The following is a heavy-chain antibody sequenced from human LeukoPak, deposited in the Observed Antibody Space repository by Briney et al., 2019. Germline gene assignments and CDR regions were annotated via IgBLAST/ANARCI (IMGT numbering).Heavy chain of an antibody. Sequence: SQTLSLTCTVSGGSISSDFYYWSWIRQPAGKGLEWIGRIYTSGSANYNPSLKSRVTISIDTSKNQFSLKLTSVTAADTAVYYCARQKGNFDHWGQGTLVTVSS. V-gene: IGHV4-61*02. D-gene: IGHD3-10*01. J-gene: IGHJ4*02. CDR3: ARQKGNFDH. CDR2: IYTSGSA. CDR1: GGSISSDFYY.